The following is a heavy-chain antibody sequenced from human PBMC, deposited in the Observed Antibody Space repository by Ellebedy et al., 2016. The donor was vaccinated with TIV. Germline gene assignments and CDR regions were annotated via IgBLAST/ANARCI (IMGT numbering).Heavy chain of an antibody. CDR3: ARELSGNFFDF. CDR2: IFHNGST. V-gene: IGHV4-4*02. Sequence: SETLSLXXAVSGDSISSSNWWSWVRQTPGKGLEWIGEIFHNGSTNYSPSLKSRVTMSIDKSKNQFSLKLTSVTAADTAVYYCARELSGNFFDFWGQGTLVTVSS. J-gene: IGHJ4*02. CDR1: GDSISSSNW. D-gene: IGHD1-26*01.